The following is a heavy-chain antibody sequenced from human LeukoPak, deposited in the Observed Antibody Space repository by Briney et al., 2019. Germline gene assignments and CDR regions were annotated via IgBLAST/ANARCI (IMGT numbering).Heavy chain of an antibody. J-gene: IGHJ4*02. CDR3: AKDGAKQLWSPLDY. Sequence: PGGSLRLSCAASGFTFSSYGMHWVRQAPGQGLEWVAVISYDGSNKYYADPVKGRFTISRDNSKNTLYLQMNSLRAEDTAVYYCAKDGAKQLWSPLDYWGQGTLVTVSS. CDR1: GFTFSSYG. CDR2: ISYDGSNK. D-gene: IGHD6-6*01. V-gene: IGHV3-30*18.